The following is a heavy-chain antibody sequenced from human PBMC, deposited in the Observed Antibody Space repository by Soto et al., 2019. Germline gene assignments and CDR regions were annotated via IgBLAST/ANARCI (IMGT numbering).Heavy chain of an antibody. D-gene: IGHD3-9*01. CDR1: GGSCNSWS. CDR3: ASDGLRLPIIN. V-gene: IGHV1-69*01. Sequence: SVEVSCQASGGSCNSWSISWVRQAPGQGLEWMGGIIPIFGTANYAQKFQGRVTITADESTSTAYMELSSLRSEDTAVYYCASDGLRLPIINWGQGNLVTVSS. J-gene: IGHJ4*02. CDR2: IIPIFGTA.